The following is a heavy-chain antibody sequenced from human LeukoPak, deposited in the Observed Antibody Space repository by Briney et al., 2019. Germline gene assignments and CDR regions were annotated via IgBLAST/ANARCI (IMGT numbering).Heavy chain of an antibody. J-gene: IGHJ4*02. CDR2: ISYDGSNK. Sequence: GRSLRLSCAASGFTFSSYGMHWVRQAPGKGLEWVAVISYDGSNKYYADSVKGRFTISRDNSKNTLYLQMNSLRAEDTAVYYCAKAFYYYDSSGYGHFDYWGQGTLVTVSS. CDR3: AKAFYYYDSSGYGHFDY. D-gene: IGHD3-22*01. V-gene: IGHV3-30*18. CDR1: GFTFSSYG.